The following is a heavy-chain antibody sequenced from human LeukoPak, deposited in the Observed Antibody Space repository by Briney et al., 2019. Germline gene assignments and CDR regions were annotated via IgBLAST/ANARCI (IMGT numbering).Heavy chain of an antibody. V-gene: IGHV3-48*03. Sequence: PGGSLRLSCAASGFTFSSYEMNWVRQAPGKGLEWVSYISSSGSTIYYADSVKGRFTISRDNAKNSLYLQMNSLRAEDTAVYYCARGAYYDILTGYYNHFYFDYWGQGTLVTVSS. CDR1: GFTFSSYE. D-gene: IGHD3-9*01. J-gene: IGHJ4*02. CDR3: ARGAYYDILTGYYNHFYFDY. CDR2: ISSSGSTI.